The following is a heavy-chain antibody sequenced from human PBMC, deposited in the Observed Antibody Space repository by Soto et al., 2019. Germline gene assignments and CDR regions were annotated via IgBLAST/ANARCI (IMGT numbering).Heavy chain of an antibody. J-gene: IGHJ6*02. Sequence: PGGSLRLSCAPSGFTVSSHYMSWVRQAPGKGLEWVSVINSGGSTYYADSVKGRFTISRDNAKNSLYLQMDSLRAEDTAVYYCARDGTTGTANYHYAMDVWGQGTTVTVSS. D-gene: IGHD4-17*01. V-gene: IGHV3-53*01. CDR1: GFTVSSHY. CDR2: INSGGST. CDR3: ARDGTTGTANYHYAMDV.